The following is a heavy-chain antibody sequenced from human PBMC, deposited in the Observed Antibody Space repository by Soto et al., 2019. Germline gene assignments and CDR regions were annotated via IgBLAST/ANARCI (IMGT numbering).Heavy chain of an antibody. CDR2: IIPILGIA. V-gene: IGHV1-69*02. Sequence: QVQLVHSGAEVKKPGSSVKVSCKASGGTFSSYTISWVRQAPGQGLEWMGRIIPILGIANYAQKFQGRVTITADKSTSTAYMELSSLRSEDTAVYYCARMEYCSSTSCSAFDYWGQGTLVTVSS. J-gene: IGHJ4*02. D-gene: IGHD2-2*01. CDR3: ARMEYCSSTSCSAFDY. CDR1: GGTFSSYT.